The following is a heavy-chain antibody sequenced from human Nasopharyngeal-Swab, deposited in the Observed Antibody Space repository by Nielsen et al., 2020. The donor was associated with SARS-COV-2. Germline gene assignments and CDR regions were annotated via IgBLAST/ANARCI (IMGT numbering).Heavy chain of an antibody. CDR2: IYYSGST. V-gene: IGHV4-39*01. D-gene: IGHD5-12*01. CDR1: GGSISSSSYY. J-gene: IGHJ6*03. CDR3: TRGYDYYYYYMDV. Sequence: SDTLSLTCTVSGGSISSSSYYWGWIRQPPGKGLEWIGSIYYSGSTDYNPSLKSRVTISVDTSKNQVSLKLSSVTAADTAVYYCTRGYDYYYYYMDVWGKGTTVTVSS.